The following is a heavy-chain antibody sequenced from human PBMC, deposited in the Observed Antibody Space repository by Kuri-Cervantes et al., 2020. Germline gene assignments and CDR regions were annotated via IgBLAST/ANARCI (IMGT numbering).Heavy chain of an antibody. D-gene: IGHD1-1*01. V-gene: IGHV4-34*01. J-gene: IGHJ2*01. Sequence: SQTLSLTCAVYGGSFSGYYWSWIRQPPGKGLEWIGEIKHSGSTNYNPSLKSRVTISVDTSKNQFSLKLSSVTAADTAVYYCARGERWYFDLWGRGTLVTVSS. CDR2: IKHSGST. CDR3: ARGERWYFDL. CDR1: GGSFSGYY.